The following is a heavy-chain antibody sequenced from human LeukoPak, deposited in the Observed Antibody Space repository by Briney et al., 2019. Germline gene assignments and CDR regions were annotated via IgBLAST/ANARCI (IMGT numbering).Heavy chain of an antibody. D-gene: IGHD3-22*01. J-gene: IGHJ6*03. V-gene: IGHV3-21*01. Sequence: KPGGSLRLSCAASGFTFSSYSMNWVRQAPGKGLEWVSSISSSSSYIYYADSVKGRFTVSRDNAKNSLYLQMNSLRAEDTAVYYCARGATYYYDSSDMYGSYYYYMDVWGKGTTVTISS. CDR3: ARGATYYYDSSDMYGSYYYYMDV. CDR2: ISSSSSYI. CDR1: GFTFSSYS.